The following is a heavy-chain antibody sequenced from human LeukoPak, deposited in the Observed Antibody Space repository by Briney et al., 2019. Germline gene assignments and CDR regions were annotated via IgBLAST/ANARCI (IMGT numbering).Heavy chain of an antibody. V-gene: IGHV1-2*02. D-gene: IGHD2/OR15-2a*01. Sequence: ASVKVSCKSFGYTFADYNMHWVRQVPGQRLEWMGWIDRKNGDTKYAQKFQGRVTMTRDTSKSTAYMVLLGLTSDDTAIYYCARGDMYFQDSTYRSFDHWGQGTLVTVSS. CDR2: IDRKNGDT. CDR1: GYTFADYN. CDR3: ARGDMYFQDSTYRSFDH. J-gene: IGHJ4*02.